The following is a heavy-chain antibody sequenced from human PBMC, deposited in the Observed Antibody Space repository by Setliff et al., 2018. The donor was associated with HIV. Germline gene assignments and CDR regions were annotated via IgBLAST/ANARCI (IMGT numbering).Heavy chain of an antibody. D-gene: IGHD3-22*01. J-gene: IGHJ4*02. Sequence: GGSLRLSCAASGFPFSSYEMNWVRQVPGRGLEWVSFISGTSYIYYADSVKGRFTVSRDNAKNSLYLHINSLRAEDTAVYYCARHELVGYYYSVDYWGQGTLVTVSA. CDR3: ARHELVGYYYSVDY. CDR2: ISGTSYI. V-gene: IGHV3-21*06. CDR1: GFPFSSYE.